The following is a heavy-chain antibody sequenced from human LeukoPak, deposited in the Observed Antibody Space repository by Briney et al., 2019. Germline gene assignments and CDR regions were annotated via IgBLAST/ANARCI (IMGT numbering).Heavy chain of an antibody. CDR1: GGSFSGYY. D-gene: IGHD3-10*01. CDR2: INHSGST. V-gene: IGHV4-34*01. Sequence: SETLSLTCAVYGGSFSGYYWSWIRQPPGKGLEWIGEINHSGSTNYNPSLKSRVTISVDTSKNQFSLKLSSVTAADTAVYYCAREGYHYGSGSYSDYWGQGTLVTVSS. CDR3: AREGYHYGSGSYSDY. J-gene: IGHJ4*02.